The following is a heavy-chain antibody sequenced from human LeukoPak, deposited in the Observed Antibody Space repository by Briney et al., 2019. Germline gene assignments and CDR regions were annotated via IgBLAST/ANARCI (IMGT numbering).Heavy chain of an antibody. Sequence: GGSLRLSCVASGFTFTNYGMMWVRQAPGKGLVWVSYINSDGRRTTYADSVKGRFTISGDNAKNTLYLQMNSLRAEDTAMYYCARNYNGMSYWGQGTLVIVSS. CDR1: GFTFTNYG. CDR2: INSDGRRT. V-gene: IGHV3-74*01. CDR3: ARNYNGMSY. J-gene: IGHJ4*02. D-gene: IGHD1-26*01.